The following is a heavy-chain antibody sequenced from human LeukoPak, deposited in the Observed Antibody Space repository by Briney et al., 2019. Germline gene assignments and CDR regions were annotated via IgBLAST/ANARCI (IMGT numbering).Heavy chain of an antibody. V-gene: IGHV4-59*01. CDR2: IYYSGST. Sequence: KPSETLSLTCTVSGGSISSYYWSWIRQPPGKGLEWIGYIYYSGSTNYNPSLKSRVTLSVDTSKNQFSLKLSSVTAADTAVYYCARTGKVGATDYWGQGTLVTVSS. CDR1: GGSISSYY. J-gene: IGHJ4*02. CDR3: ARTGKVGATDY. D-gene: IGHD1-26*01.